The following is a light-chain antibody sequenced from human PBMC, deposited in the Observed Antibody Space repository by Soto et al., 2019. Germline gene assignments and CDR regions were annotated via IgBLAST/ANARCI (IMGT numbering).Light chain of an antibody. J-gene: IGKJ4*01. CDR3: QQRSNWPLT. V-gene: IGKV3-11*01. CDR2: DAS. Sequence: EIVLTQSPATLSLSPGERATLSRGASQSVSSSLAWYQQKPGQAPRLLIYDASNRATGIPARFSGSGPGTDFTLTISSLEPEDFAVYYCQQRSNWPLTFGGGTKVDIK. CDR1: QSVSSS.